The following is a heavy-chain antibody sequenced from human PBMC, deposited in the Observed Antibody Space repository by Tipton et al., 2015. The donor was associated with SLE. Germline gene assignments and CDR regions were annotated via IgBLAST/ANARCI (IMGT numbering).Heavy chain of an antibody. V-gene: IGHV4-39*01. Sequence: LRLSCTVSGGSISSSNYYWGWIRQPPGKGLEWIGSIYYSGNTNYNPSLKSRVTISVDTSKNQFSLKLSSVTAADTAVYYCARPRSGSSAPFDYWGQGTLVTVSS. J-gene: IGHJ4*02. D-gene: IGHD6-6*01. CDR2: IYYSGNT. CDR3: ARPRSGSSAPFDY. CDR1: GGSISSSNYY.